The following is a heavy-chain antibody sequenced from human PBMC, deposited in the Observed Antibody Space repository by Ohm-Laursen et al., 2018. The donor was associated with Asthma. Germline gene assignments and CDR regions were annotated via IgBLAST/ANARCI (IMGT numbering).Heavy chain of an antibody. CDR1: GYTFSRYS. CDR3: ARDRGDGYIN. Sequence: SLRLSCSASGYTFSRYSIHWVRQVPGKGLEWISYISSSRSSIYYAESVKGRFTISRDNAKNSLYLQMNSLRDEDTAVYYCARDRGDGYINWGQGTLVTVSS. V-gene: IGHV3-48*02. CDR2: ISSSRSSI. D-gene: IGHD5-24*01. J-gene: IGHJ4*02.